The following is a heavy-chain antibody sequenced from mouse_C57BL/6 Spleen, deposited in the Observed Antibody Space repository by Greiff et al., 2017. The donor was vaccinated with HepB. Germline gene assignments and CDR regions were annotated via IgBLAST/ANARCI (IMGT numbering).Heavy chain of an antibody. D-gene: IGHD6-1*01. CDR3: ARECQDYYYAMDY. CDR2: IHPNSGST. V-gene: IGHV1-64*01. CDR1: GYTFTSYW. J-gene: IGHJ4*01. Sequence: QVQLQQPGAELVKPGASVKLSCKASGYTFTSYWMHWVKQRPGQGLEWIGMIHPNSGSTNYNEKFKSKATLTVDKSSSTAYMQLSSLTSEDSEVYYWARECQDYYYAMDYWGQGTSVTVSS.